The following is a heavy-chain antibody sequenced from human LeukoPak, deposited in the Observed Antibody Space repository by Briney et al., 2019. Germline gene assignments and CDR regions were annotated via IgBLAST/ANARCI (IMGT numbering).Heavy chain of an antibody. D-gene: IGHD3-22*01. CDR2: IYYSGST. J-gene: IGHJ3*02. Sequence: GSLRLSCAASGFTFSSYTMSWIRQPPGKGLEWIGYIYYSGSTNYNPSLKSRVTISVDTSKNQFSLKLSSVTAADTAVYYCARFDPVTYYYDSSGYRAADAFDIWGQGTMVTVSS. V-gene: IGHV4-59*01. CDR1: GFTFSSYT. CDR3: ARFDPVTYYYDSSGYRAADAFDI.